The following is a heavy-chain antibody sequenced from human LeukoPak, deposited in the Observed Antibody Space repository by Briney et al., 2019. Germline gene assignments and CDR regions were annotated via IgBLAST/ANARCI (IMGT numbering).Heavy chain of an antibody. CDR2: ISAYNGNT. Sequence: ASVKVFCRASGYTFTSYGISWVRQAPGQGLEWMGWISAYNGNTNYAQKLQRRVTMTTDTSTSTVYMELRSLRSDDTAVYYCAREAEIVVVPAAPNYYYYYGMDVWGKGTTVTVSS. CDR3: AREAEIVVVPAAPNYYYYYGMDV. V-gene: IGHV1-18*04. D-gene: IGHD2-2*01. CDR1: GYTFTSYG. J-gene: IGHJ6*04.